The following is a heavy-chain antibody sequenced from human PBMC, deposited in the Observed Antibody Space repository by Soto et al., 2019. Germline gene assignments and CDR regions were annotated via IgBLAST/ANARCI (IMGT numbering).Heavy chain of an antibody. CDR1: RFTFSDYY. CDR2: ISTRSSYT. V-gene: IGHV3-11*06. D-gene: IGHD6-6*01. J-gene: IGHJ6*02. CDR3: ARDQGHSSSSTYGMDV. Sequence: QVQLVESGGGLVKPGGSLRLSCAASRFTFSDYYMSWIRQAPGKGLEWVAYISTRSSYTNYADSVGGRFTISRDNAKNSVYLQMNSLRAEDTAVYFCARDQGHSSSSTYGMDVWGQGTTVTVSS.